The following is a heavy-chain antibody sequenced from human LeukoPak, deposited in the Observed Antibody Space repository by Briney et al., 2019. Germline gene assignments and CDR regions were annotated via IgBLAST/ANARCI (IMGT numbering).Heavy chain of an antibody. V-gene: IGHV3-7*03. CDR2: IKQDGSEK. Sequence: GGSLRLSCAASGFTFSSYWMSWVRQAPGKGLEWVANIKQDGSEKYYVDSVKGRFTISRDNAKNSLYLQMNSLRAEDTAVYYCARGLEYDDILTGSDYWGQGTLVTVSS. CDR3: ARGLEYDDILTGSDY. CDR1: GFTFSSYW. J-gene: IGHJ4*02. D-gene: IGHD3-9*01.